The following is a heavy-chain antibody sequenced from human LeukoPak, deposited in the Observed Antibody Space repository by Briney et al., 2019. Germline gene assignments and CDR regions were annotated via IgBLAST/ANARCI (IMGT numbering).Heavy chain of an antibody. J-gene: IGHJ4*02. CDR3: ARRHGVDGSRSYSDY. V-gene: IGHV5-51*01. Sequence: GESLKISFKASGFSFTTYWIGWVRPMPGEGLEWMGIIYPGDSHTRYSPSFQGQVTISVDKSISTAYLQWSSLKASDTAMYYCARRHGVDGSRSYSDYWGQGTQVTVSS. CDR2: IYPGDSHT. D-gene: IGHD3-10*01. CDR1: GFSFTTYW.